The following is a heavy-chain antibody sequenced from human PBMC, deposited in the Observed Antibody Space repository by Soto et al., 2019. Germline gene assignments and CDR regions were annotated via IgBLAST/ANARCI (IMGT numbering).Heavy chain of an antibody. J-gene: IGHJ3*02. CDR2: IIPIFGTA. Sequence: QVQLEQSGAEVKKPGSSVKVSCKASGGTFSSYAISWVRQEPGQGLEWMGGIIPIFGTANYAQKFQGRVTITADESTSTAYMELSSLRSEDTAVYYCARDSVATGYYGHDVFDIWCQGTMVTVSS. CDR1: GGTFSSYA. D-gene: IGHD3-9*01. V-gene: IGHV1-69*01. CDR3: ARDSVATGYYGHDVFDI.